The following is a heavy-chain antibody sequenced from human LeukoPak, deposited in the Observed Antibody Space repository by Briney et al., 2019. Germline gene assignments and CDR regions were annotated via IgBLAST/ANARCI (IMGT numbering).Heavy chain of an antibody. D-gene: IGHD2-15*01. V-gene: IGHV1-69*01. CDR1: GGTFSSYA. J-gene: IGHJ5*02. CDR2: IIPIFGTA. CDR3: ARDGSGGSCYGCNWFDP. Sequence: SVKVSCKASGGTFSSYAISWVRQAPGQGLEWMGGIIPIFGTANYAQKFQGRVTITADESTSTAYMELSSLRSEDTAVYYCARDGSGGSCYGCNWFDPWGQGTLVTVSS.